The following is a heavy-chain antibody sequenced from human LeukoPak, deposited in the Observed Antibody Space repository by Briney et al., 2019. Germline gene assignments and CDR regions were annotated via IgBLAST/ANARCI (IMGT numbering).Heavy chain of an antibody. CDR3: ARDWGITTSIDY. Sequence: SVKVSCKASGGTFSSYAISWVRQAPGQGLEWMGRIIPIFGTANYAQKFQGRVTITTDESTSTAYMELSSLRSEDTAVYYCARDWGITTSIDYWGQGTLVTVSS. J-gene: IGHJ4*02. CDR1: GGTFSSYA. V-gene: IGHV1-69*05. D-gene: IGHD3-16*01. CDR2: IIPIFGTA.